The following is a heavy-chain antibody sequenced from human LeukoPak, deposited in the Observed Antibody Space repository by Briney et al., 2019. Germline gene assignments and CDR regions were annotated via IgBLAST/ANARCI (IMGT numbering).Heavy chain of an antibody. Sequence: SETLSLTCAVYGGSFSGYYWSWIRQPPGKGLEWIGEINRSGSTNYNPSLKSRVTISVDTSKNQFSLKLSSVTAADTAVYYCASPRIAAARRLDYWGQGTLVTVSS. J-gene: IGHJ4*02. CDR3: ASPRIAAARRLDY. V-gene: IGHV4-34*01. CDR2: INRSGST. CDR1: GGSFSGYY. D-gene: IGHD6-13*01.